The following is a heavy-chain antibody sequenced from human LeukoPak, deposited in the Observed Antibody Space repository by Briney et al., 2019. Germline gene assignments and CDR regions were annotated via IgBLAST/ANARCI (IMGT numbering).Heavy chain of an antibody. J-gene: IGHJ4*02. CDR1: GFSFSDYG. CDR2: IRLDGSSK. Sequence: PAGSLRLSCAASGFSFSDYGLHRVHQASGRGLDRVAFIRLDGSSKYYTDSVKDRFTISRDNSRNTVYLQMMSPRVEDTAVYYCAKEGTASKPSDLDYWGQGTLVTVSS. CDR3: AKEGTASKPSDLDY. V-gene: IGHV3-30*02. D-gene: IGHD1/OR15-1a*01.